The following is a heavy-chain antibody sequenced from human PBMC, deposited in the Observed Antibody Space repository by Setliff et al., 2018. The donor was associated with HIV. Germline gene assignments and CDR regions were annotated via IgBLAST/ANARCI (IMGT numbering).Heavy chain of an antibody. J-gene: IGHJ3*02. CDR3: ARDPGYKSTWYGVFDI. V-gene: IGHV1-2*02. D-gene: IGHD6-13*01. Sequence: ASVKVSCKASGYTFSDYYMHWVRQAPGQRLEWMGWINPNSGGTNYAQKFQGRVNMTRDTSISTTYMELSRLRSDDTAVYYCARDPGYKSTWYGVFDIWGQGTMVTVSS. CDR1: GYTFSDYY. CDR2: INPNSGGT.